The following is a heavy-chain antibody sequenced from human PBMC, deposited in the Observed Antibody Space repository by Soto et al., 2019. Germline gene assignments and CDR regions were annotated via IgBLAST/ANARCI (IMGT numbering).Heavy chain of an antibody. Sequence: EVQLLESGGGLVQPGGSLRLSCAASGFTFSSYAMSWVRQAPGKGLEWVSSVSGSSGSKSYADSVKGRFTISSNNSKSTVYLQMNSLRAEDTAVYFCAKDLCSGTTCYCLENWGQGTLVTVSS. CDR2: VSGSSGSK. CDR3: AKDLCSGTTCYCLEN. V-gene: IGHV3-23*01. CDR1: GFTFSSYA. D-gene: IGHD1-7*01. J-gene: IGHJ4*02.